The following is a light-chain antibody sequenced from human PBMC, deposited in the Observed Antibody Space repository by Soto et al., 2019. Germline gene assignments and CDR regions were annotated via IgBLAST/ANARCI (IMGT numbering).Light chain of an antibody. CDR2: GES. CDR1: QSVSSN. Sequence: EVLMNQSPYTLYVSAGERATLSCGSSQSVSSNLAWYQQKTGQAPRLLIYGESTRDIGIPARFSGSGSGTEFTFTLSSLQSEDVAVDYCQGDYDRRLTFGQGTRVEIK. J-gene: IGKJ5*01. CDR3: QGDYDRRLT. V-gene: IGKV3-15*01.